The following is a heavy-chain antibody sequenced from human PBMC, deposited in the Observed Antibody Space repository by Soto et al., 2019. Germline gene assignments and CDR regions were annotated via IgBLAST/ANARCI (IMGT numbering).Heavy chain of an antibody. J-gene: IGHJ6*02. Sequence: QVQLVESGGGVVQPGRSLRLSCAASGFTFSSYGMHWVRQAPGKGLEWVAVIWYDGSNKYYADSVKGRFTISRDNSKNKLYQQMNSLRAEDMAVYYCARDRAPSIAAAGTYGDYYYYGMDVWGQGTTVTVSS. CDR3: ARDRAPSIAAAGTYGDYYYYGMDV. CDR1: GFTFSSYG. D-gene: IGHD6-13*01. CDR2: IWYDGSNK. V-gene: IGHV3-33*01.